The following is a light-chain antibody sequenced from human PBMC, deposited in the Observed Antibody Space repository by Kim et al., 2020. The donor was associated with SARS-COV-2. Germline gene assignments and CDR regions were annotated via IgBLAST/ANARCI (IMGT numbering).Light chain of an antibody. J-gene: IGKJ2*01. CDR1: QSVSRN. Sequence: EIVMTQSPATLSVSPGESATLSCRASQSVSRNLAWYQQKPGQSPRLLIYGASTRATGIPARFSGSGSGTEFTLTISSLQSEDFAVYYCQQYNNWPPYTFGQGTKLEI. CDR3: QQYNNWPPYT. V-gene: IGKV3-15*01. CDR2: GAS.